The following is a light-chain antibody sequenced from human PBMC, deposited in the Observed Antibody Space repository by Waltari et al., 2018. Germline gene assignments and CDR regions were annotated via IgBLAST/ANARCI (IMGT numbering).Light chain of an antibody. J-gene: IGKJ4*01. CDR2: GAS. CDR1: QSVSSSY. CDR3: QQYGSSTGLT. Sequence: EIVLTQSPGTLSLSPGERAPLSCRASQSVSSSYLAWYQQKPGQAPRLLIYGASSRATGIPDRFSGSGSGTDFTLTISRLEPEDFAMFYCQQYGSSTGLTFGGGTKVEIK. V-gene: IGKV3-20*01.